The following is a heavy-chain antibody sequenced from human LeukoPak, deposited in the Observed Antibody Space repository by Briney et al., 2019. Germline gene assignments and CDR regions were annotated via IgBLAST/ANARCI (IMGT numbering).Heavy chain of an antibody. CDR3: AVDTIFWQHYYYGMDV. J-gene: IGHJ6*02. V-gene: IGHV3-30*03. D-gene: IGHD3-9*01. CDR1: GFTFSSYG. CDR2: IPYDGSNK. Sequence: GRSLRLSCAASGFTFSSYGMHWVRQAPGKGLEWVAVIPYDGSNKYYADSVKGRFTISRDNSKNTLYLQMNSLRAEDTAVYYCAVDTIFWQHYYYGMDVWGQGTTVTVSS.